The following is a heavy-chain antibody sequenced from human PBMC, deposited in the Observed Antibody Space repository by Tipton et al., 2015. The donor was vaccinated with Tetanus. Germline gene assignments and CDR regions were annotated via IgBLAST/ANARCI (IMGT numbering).Heavy chain of an antibody. CDR3: AKDYFNFAPAGFLES. CDR2: ITWNSGNI. J-gene: IGHJ4*02. V-gene: IGHV3-9*01. CDR1: GFTFDEHA. D-gene: IGHD3-9*01. Sequence: SLRLSCAASGFTFDEHAMHWVRQVPGKGLEWVSGITWNSGNIGYADSVKGRFTISRDNAKKSLYLQMNSLRSEDTALYCCAKDYFNFAPAGFLESWGQGTLVTVSS.